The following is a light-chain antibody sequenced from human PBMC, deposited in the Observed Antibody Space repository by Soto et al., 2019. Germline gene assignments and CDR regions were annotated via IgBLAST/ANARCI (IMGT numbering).Light chain of an antibody. CDR3: QQLYSYPYT. V-gene: IGKV1-9*01. J-gene: IGKJ2*01. Sequence: DIQLTQSPSFLSASVGDRVTITCRASEGMSTYLAWYQQKSGKAPKLLIYVASTLQSGVPSRFSGSGSGTEFTVTISSLQPEDLAIYYCQQLYSYPYTFGQGTKLEI. CDR2: VAS. CDR1: EGMSTY.